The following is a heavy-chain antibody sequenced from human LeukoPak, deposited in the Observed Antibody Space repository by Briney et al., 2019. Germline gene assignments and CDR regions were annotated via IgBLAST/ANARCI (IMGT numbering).Heavy chain of an antibody. V-gene: IGHV3-21*01. CDR3: ARSLDTYCTSTSCYPIMVF. Sequence: GGSLRRSCAASGFTFNSYSMNWVRQAPGKGLEWVSSISSSSSYIYYADSVRGRFTISRDNAKNSLYLQMNSLRAEDTAVYYCARSLDTYCTSTSCYPIMVFWGQGTLVTVSS. CDR2: ISSSSSYI. J-gene: IGHJ4*02. CDR1: GFTFNSYS. D-gene: IGHD2-2*01.